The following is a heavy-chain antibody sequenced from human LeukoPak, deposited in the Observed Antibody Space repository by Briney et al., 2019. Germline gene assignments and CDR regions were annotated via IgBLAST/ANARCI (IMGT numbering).Heavy chain of an antibody. Sequence: GGSLRLSCAASGFTFDDYAMHWVRQAPGKGLEWVSGISWNSGSLGYADSVKGRFTISRDNAKNSLYLQMNSLRAEDTALYYCAKDVLTSSSSFFDYWGQGTLVTVSS. V-gene: IGHV3-9*01. CDR1: GFTFDDYA. D-gene: IGHD2-2*01. CDR3: AKDVLTSSSSFFDY. J-gene: IGHJ4*02. CDR2: ISWNSGSL.